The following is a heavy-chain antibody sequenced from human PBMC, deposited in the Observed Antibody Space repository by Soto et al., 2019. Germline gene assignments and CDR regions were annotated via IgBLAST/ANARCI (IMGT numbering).Heavy chain of an antibody. CDR3: ARVRVWDDQEHFDY. CDR1: GGSISSGGYS. D-gene: IGHD1-1*01. V-gene: IGHV4-30-2*01. J-gene: IGHJ4*02. Sequence: SETLSLTCAVSGGSISSGGYSWSWIRQPPGKGLEWIGYIYHSGSTYYNPSLKSRVTISVDRSKNQFSLKLSSVTAADTAVYYCARVRVWDDQEHFDYWGQGTLVTVPQ. CDR2: IYHSGST.